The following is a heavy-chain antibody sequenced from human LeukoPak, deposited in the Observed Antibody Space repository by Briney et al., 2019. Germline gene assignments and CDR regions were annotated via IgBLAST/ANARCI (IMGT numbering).Heavy chain of an antibody. Sequence: GGSPRLSCAASRYAFSSYAMHWVRPAPGKGPERVSAISTDGSNRFYADSVKGWFPFPRDNSKNTLYLQMNILRVEDTATYSGAGVLAGSEGGDIWGQGGMVTVSS. CDR1: RYAFSSYA. V-gene: IGHV3-30-3*01. CDR2: ISTDGSNR. J-gene: IGHJ3*02. D-gene: IGHD2-15*01. CDR3: AGVLAGSEGGDI.